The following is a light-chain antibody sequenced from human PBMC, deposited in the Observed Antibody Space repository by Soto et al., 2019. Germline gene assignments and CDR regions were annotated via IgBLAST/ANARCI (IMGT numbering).Light chain of an antibody. Sequence: QSVLTQPPSASGTPGQRVTISCSGSSSNIGSNTVDWYQQLPGTAPKLLIYSSNQRPSGVPDRFSGSKSGTSASLAISGLQSEDEGDYYCAAWDDSLNGYVVFGGGTKLTVL. V-gene: IGLV1-44*01. CDR2: SSN. CDR1: SSNIGSNT. J-gene: IGLJ2*01. CDR3: AAWDDSLNGYVV.